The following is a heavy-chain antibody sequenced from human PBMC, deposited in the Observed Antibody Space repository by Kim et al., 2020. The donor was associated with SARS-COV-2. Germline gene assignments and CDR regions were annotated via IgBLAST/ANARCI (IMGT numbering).Heavy chain of an antibody. Sequence: LKSRVTISVDTAKNQLSLKLSSVTAADTAVYYCARGRSIAAAGPGACDIWGQGTMVTVAS. CDR3: ARGRSIAAAGPGACDI. D-gene: IGHD6-13*01. V-gene: IGHV4-59*09. J-gene: IGHJ3*02.